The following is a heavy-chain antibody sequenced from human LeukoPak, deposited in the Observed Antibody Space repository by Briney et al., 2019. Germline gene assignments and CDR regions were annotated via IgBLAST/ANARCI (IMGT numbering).Heavy chain of an antibody. Sequence: GASVKVSCKASGYTFTSYDTNWVRQATGQGLEWMGWMNPNSGNTGYAQKFQGRVTITRNTSISTAYMELSSLRSEDTAVYYCARQGYDFWSGPYYYYYMDVWGKGTTVTVSS. CDR3: ARQGYDFWSGPYYYYYMDV. D-gene: IGHD3-3*01. CDR2: MNPNSGNT. CDR1: GYTFTSYD. J-gene: IGHJ6*03. V-gene: IGHV1-8*03.